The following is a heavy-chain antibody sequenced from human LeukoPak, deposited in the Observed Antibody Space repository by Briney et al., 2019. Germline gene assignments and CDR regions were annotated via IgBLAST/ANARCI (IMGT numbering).Heavy chain of an antibody. Sequence: PGGSLRLSCAASGFTFNSYEMNWVRQAPGKGPEWVSYISRSGSSIYYADSVKGRFTISRDNAKNSLYLQMNSLRAEDTAVYYCARDKTPYCGGECYAFDIWGQGTMVTVSS. D-gene: IGHD2-21*01. CDR1: GFTFNSYE. CDR2: ISRSGSSI. CDR3: ARDKTPYCGGECYAFDI. J-gene: IGHJ3*02. V-gene: IGHV3-48*03.